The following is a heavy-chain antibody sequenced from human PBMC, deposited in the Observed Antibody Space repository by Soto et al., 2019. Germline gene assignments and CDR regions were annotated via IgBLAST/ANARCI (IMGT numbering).Heavy chain of an antibody. V-gene: IGHV3-23*01. Sequence: GGSLRLSCAASGFPFDDYGMTWVRQAPRKRLEWVSTISESGGSTYYADSVKGRFTISRDNAKNTLYLQMNSLRAEDSAVFFFAKATYYDFWSGYHYDYWGQGTLVTVSS. D-gene: IGHD3-3*01. CDR1: GFPFDDYG. CDR3: AKATYYDFWSGYHYDY. J-gene: IGHJ4*02. CDR2: ISESGGST.